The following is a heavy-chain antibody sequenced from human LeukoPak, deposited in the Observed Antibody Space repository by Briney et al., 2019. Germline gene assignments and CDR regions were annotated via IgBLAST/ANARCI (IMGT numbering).Heavy chain of an antibody. CDR1: GYTFTGYY. CDR3: ARGGSGSYFSWLDP. V-gene: IGHV1-2*02. Sequence: ASVKVSCKASGYTFTGYYVHWVRQAPGQGLECVGWINPNSGGTNYAQKFQGRVTMTRDTSISTAYMELSRLRSDDTAVYYCARGGSGSYFSWLDPWGQGTLVTVSS. J-gene: IGHJ5*02. CDR2: INPNSGGT. D-gene: IGHD3-10*01.